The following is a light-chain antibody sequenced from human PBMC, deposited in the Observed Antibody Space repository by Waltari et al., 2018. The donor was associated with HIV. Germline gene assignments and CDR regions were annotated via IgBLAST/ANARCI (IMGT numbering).Light chain of an antibody. CDR1: QGIISS. CDR2: DAS. Sequence: DIQLTQSPSFLSASVGDGLTITCRASQGIISSLAWYQQKPGKAPNLLIFDASTLQVGVPSRFSGSGSGTEFTLTVDSLQPEDFATYYCQQLKSYPHTFGGGTRVEI. CDR3: QQLKSYPHT. J-gene: IGKJ4*01. V-gene: IGKV1-9*01.